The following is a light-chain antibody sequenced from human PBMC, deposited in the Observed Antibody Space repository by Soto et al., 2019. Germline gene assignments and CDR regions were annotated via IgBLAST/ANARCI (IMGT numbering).Light chain of an antibody. Sequence: EIVLTQSPGTLSLSPGERATLSCRASQSVSSSYLAWCQQKPGQAPRLLIYGASSRATGIPDRFSGSGSGTDFTLTISRLEPEDFAVYYCQQYGRSPTFGGGTKVEIK. V-gene: IGKV3-20*01. CDR1: QSVSSSY. CDR2: GAS. J-gene: IGKJ4*01. CDR3: QQYGRSPT.